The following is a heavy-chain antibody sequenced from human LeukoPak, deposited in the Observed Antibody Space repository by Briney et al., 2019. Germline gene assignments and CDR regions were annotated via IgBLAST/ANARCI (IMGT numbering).Heavy chain of an antibody. Sequence: PSETLSLTCAVYGGSFSSYYWTWIRQPPGKGLEWIGEINHSGSTNYNPSLKSRVTISVDTSKNQFSLKLNSVTAADTAVYYCARTTEEYYGSGKFRKYYSYYYYMDVWGKGTTVTVSS. CDR1: GGSFSSYY. CDR3: ARTTEEYYGSGKFRKYYSYYYYMDV. D-gene: IGHD3-10*01. CDR2: INHSGST. V-gene: IGHV4-34*01. J-gene: IGHJ6*03.